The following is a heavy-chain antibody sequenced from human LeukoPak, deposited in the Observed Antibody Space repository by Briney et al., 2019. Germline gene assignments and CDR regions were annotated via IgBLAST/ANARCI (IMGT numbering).Heavy chain of an antibody. CDR2: ITPHSGVT. Sequence: ASVKISCKASGYTLSDYYIHWVRQAPGQKREWMGWITPHSGVTKYAQRFQGRVTMTRDTSITTAYMDLSSLGSDDTAVFYCVRKSATRRTSEFDYWGQGTPVTVSS. V-gene: IGHV1-2*02. D-gene: IGHD2-15*01. J-gene: IGHJ4*02. CDR3: VRKSATRRTSEFDY. CDR1: GYTLSDYY.